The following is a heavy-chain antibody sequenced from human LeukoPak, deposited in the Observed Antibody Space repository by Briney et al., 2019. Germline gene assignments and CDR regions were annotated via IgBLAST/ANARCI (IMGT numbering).Heavy chain of an antibody. Sequence: SETLSLTCTVSDDSISTYYWSWIRQPPGKGLEWIGNVENTGSINYNPSLESRVTISVDTSKNQFSLRLNSVTAADTAVYYCARAVGDSGHGRYFDYWGQGTLVTVSS. J-gene: IGHJ4*02. V-gene: IGHV4-59*01. CDR2: VENTGSI. CDR1: DDSISTYY. CDR3: ARAVGDSGHGRYFDY. D-gene: IGHD5-12*01.